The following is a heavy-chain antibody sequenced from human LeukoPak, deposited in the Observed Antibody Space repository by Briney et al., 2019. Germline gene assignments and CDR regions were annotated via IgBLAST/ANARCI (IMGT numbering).Heavy chain of an antibody. CDR1: GFIFSNYE. D-gene: IGHD6-19*01. Sequence: GGSLRLSCAASGFIFSNYEMNWVRQAPGKGLEWVAVISYDGSNKYYADSVKGRFTISRDNSKNTLYLQMNSLRAEDTAVYYCAKDGSSGWYDPWGQGTLVTVSS. J-gene: IGHJ5*02. CDR2: ISYDGSNK. V-gene: IGHV3-30*18. CDR3: AKDGSSGWYDP.